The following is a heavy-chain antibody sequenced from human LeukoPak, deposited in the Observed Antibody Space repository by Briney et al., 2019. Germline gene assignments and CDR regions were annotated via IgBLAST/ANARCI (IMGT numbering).Heavy chain of an antibody. J-gene: IGHJ4*02. CDR2: ISAYNGNT. CDR1: GYTFTSYG. V-gene: IGHV1-18*01. Sequence: ASVKVSCKASGYTFTSYGISWVRQAPGQGLEWMGWISAYNGNTNYAQKLQGRVTMTTDTSTRPAYMELRSLRSDDTAVYYCARPIFGRYYGSGSYYLDYWGQGTLVTVSS. CDR3: ARPIFGRYYGSGSYYLDY. D-gene: IGHD3-10*01.